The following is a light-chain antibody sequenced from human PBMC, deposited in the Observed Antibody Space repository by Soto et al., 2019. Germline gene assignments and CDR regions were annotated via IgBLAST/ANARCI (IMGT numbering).Light chain of an antibody. CDR1: QSISSY. V-gene: IGKV1-39*01. CDR2: AAS. CDR3: QQSYSTPPA. Sequence: DIKMTQSPSSLSASVGDRVTITCRASQSISSYLNWYQQKPGKAPKLLIYAASSLQSGVPSRFSGSGSGTDFTLTISSLQPEYFATYYCQQSYSTPPAFGQGTQVDI. J-gene: IGKJ1*01.